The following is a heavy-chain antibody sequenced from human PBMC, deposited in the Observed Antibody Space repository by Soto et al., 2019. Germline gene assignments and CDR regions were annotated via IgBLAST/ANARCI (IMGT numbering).Heavy chain of an antibody. Sequence: GGSLRLSCAASGFTFSSYWMSWVRQAPGKGLEWVANIKQDGSEKYYVDSVKGRFTISRDNAKNSLYLQMNSLRAEDTAVYYCARDRFIAVAGTDYWGQGTLVTVSS. V-gene: IGHV3-7*01. CDR2: IKQDGSEK. D-gene: IGHD6-19*01. J-gene: IGHJ4*02. CDR3: ARDRFIAVAGTDY. CDR1: GFTFSSYW.